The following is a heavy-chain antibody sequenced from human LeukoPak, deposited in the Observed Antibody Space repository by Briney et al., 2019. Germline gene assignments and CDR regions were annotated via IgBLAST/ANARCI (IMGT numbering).Heavy chain of an antibody. Sequence: ASVKVSCKPSGYTFNGYYVHWVRQAPGQGLEWMGWISAYNGNTNYAQKLQGRVTMTTDTSTSTAYMELRSLRSDDTAVYYCARGAVAGPRNWFDPWGQGTLVTVSS. J-gene: IGHJ5*02. D-gene: IGHD6-19*01. CDR2: ISAYNGNT. V-gene: IGHV1-18*04. CDR1: GYTFNGYY. CDR3: ARGAVAGPRNWFDP.